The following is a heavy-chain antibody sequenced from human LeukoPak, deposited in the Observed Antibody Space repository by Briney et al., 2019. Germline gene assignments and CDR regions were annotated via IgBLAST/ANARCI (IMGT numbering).Heavy chain of an antibody. CDR2: VSYSGGT. J-gene: IGHJ4*02. CDR1: GASVSSHY. D-gene: IGHD3-3*01. V-gene: IGHV4-59*02. CDR3: ARLSTYYDSWSPLDY. Sequence: PSETLSLTCTVSGASVSSHYWSWIRQPPGKGLEWIGYVSYSGGTNYNPSLKSRVTISLDTSKDQFSLRLNSVTAADTAVYYCARLSTYYDSWSPLDYWGQGTLVTVSS.